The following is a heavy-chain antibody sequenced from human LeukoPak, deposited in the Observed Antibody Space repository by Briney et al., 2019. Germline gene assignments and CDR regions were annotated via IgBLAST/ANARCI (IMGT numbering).Heavy chain of an antibody. D-gene: IGHD3-16*02. CDR2: IYYSGST. Sequence: SETLSLTCTVSGGSISSYYWSWIRQPPGKGLEWIGYIYYSGSTNYNPSLKGRVTIPVDTSKNQFPLKLSSVTAADTAVYYCARSLGEFSDDYWGQGTLVTVSS. V-gene: IGHV4-59*01. CDR3: ARSLGEFSDDY. J-gene: IGHJ4*02. CDR1: GGSISSYY.